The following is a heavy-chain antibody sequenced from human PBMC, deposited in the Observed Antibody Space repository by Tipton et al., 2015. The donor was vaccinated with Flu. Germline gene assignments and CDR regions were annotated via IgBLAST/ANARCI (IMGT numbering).Heavy chain of an antibody. V-gene: IGHV5-51*03. CDR3: VRVYCSGGTCYADAFDM. CDR2: IYPVDSDT. J-gene: IGHJ3*02. D-gene: IGHD2-15*01. Sequence: QLVQSGAEVKKPGESLKISCKGSGYSFSSYWIGWVRQMPGKGLEWMGIIYPVDSDTRYSPSFQGQVTISADKSISTAYLQWCSLNASGTAMYYCVRVYCSGGTCYADAFDMWGRGTMVTVSS. CDR1: GYSFSSYW.